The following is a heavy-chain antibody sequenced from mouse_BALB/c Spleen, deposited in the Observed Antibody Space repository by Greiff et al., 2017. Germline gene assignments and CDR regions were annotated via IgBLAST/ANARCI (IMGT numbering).Heavy chain of an antibody. CDR3: AGPSFDY. Sequence: EVKLMESGGGLVKPGGSLKLSCAASGFTFSSYAMSWVRQTPEKRLEWVASISSGGSTYYPDSVKGRFTISRDNARNILYLQMSSLRSEDTAMYYCAGPSFDYWGQGTTLTVSS. CDR1: GFTFSSYA. CDR2: ISSGGST. V-gene: IGHV5-6-5*01. J-gene: IGHJ2*01.